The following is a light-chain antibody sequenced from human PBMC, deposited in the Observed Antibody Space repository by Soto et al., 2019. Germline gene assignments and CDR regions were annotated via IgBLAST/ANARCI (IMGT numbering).Light chain of an antibody. CDR2: DAS. J-gene: IGKJ4*01. CDR1: EDISSY. V-gene: IGKV1-33*01. Sequence: DIQMTQSPSSLSASVGDRVTIACQASEDISSYLNWYQRKPGKAPKLLIYDASKLETGVPPRFCGSGSGTYFTFTISSLQPEDIATYYCQQYDNLPRLTFGGVTTVEIK. CDR3: QQYDNLPRLT.